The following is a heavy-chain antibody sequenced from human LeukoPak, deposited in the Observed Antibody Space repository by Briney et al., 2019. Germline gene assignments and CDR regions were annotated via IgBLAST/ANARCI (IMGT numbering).Heavy chain of an antibody. V-gene: IGHV3-66*01. D-gene: IGHD3-3*01. J-gene: IGHJ4*02. CDR3: ARDRYDYWSVLVD. CDR1: GFTVSSNY. Sequence: GGSLRLSCAASGFTVSSNYMSWVRQAPGKGLEWVSVIYSGGSTYYADSVKGRFTISRDYSKNTLNLQMNSLRAEDTAVYYCARDRYDYWSVLVDWGQGTLVTVSS. CDR2: IYSGGST.